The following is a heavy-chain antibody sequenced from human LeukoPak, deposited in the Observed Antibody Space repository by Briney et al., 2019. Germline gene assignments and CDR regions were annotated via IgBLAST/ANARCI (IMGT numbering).Heavy chain of an antibody. CDR2: ISYDGSNK. D-gene: IGHD3-10*01. CDR3: AKAGLLWFGESWMDV. V-gene: IGHV3-30-3*01. CDR1: GFTFSSYA. Sequence: PGGSLRLSCAASGFTFSSYAMHWVRQAPGKGLEWVAVISYDGSNKYYADSVKGRFTISRDNAKNSLYLQMNSLRAEDTAMYFCAKAGLLWFGESWMDVWGQGTTVTVSS. J-gene: IGHJ6*02.